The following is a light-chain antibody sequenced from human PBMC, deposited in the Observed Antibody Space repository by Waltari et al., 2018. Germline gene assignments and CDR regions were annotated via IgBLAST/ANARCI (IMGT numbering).Light chain of an antibody. J-gene: IGLJ2*01. CDR2: DVA. Sequence: QSALTQPASVSESPGPSITISFTGTTGDVGAFNYVLWYQQPPGKAPKLLIYDVANRPSGVSDRFSGSKSGNTASLIISGLQAEDEADYYCCSLTSSRTVIFGGGTKLTVL. CDR1: TGDVGAFNY. CDR3: CSLTSSRTVI. V-gene: IGLV2-14*03.